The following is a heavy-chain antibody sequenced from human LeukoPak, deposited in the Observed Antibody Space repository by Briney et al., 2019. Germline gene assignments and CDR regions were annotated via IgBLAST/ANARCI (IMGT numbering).Heavy chain of an antibody. V-gene: IGHV3-9*01. CDR3: AKDIPYHGYYFDY. CDR1: GFTFDDYA. Sequence: GGSLRLSCAASGFTFDDYAMHWVRQAPGKGLEWVSGISWNSGSIGYADSVKGRFTISRDNAKNSLYLQMNSLRTEDTALYYCAKDIPYHGYYFDYWGQGTLVTVSS. J-gene: IGHJ4*02. CDR2: ISWNSGSI. D-gene: IGHD2-2*01.